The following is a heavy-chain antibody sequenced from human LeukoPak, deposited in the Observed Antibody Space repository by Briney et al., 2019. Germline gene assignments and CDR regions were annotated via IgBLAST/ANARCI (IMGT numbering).Heavy chain of an antibody. D-gene: IGHD3-9*01. J-gene: IGHJ3*02. V-gene: IGHV1-24*01. CDR2: FDPEDGET. CDR3: ATDLNDILTGYESYDAFDI. CDR1: GYTLTELS. Sequence: ASVKVSCKVSGYTLTELSMHWVRQAHGKGLEWMGGFDPEDGETIYAQKFQGKVTMTEDTSTDTAYMELSSLRSEDTAVYYCATDLNDILTGYESYDAFDIWGQGTMVTVSS.